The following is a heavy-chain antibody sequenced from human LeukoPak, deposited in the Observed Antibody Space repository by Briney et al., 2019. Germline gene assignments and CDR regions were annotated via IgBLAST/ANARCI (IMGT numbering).Heavy chain of an antibody. J-gene: IGHJ4*02. CDR2: INDDVSST. V-gene: IGHV3-74*01. CDR1: GFTFSSYG. D-gene: IGHD6-19*01. CDR3: VRGHSSTWELDY. Sequence: GGSLRPSCAASGFTFSSYGMHWVRQAPGKGLVWVSHINDDVSSTTYADSVKGRFTISRDNAKNTVYLQMNSLRAEDTAVYYCVRGHSSTWELDYWGQGTLVAVSP.